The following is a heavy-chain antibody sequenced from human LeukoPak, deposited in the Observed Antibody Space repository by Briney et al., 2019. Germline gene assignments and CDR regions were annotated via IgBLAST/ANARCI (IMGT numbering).Heavy chain of an antibody. CDR3: ARFTYTTRPSDV. Sequence: SETLSLTCSVSGGSISGYYWSWIRQPPGQTLEWIGYIYSSGSTNYNPSLQSRVTMSVDTSMNQFSLRLSSVTAADTAVYYCARFTYTTRPSDVWGKGTAVTVSS. J-gene: IGHJ6*04. CDR1: GGSISGYY. CDR2: IYSSGST. D-gene: IGHD3-16*01. V-gene: IGHV4-4*09.